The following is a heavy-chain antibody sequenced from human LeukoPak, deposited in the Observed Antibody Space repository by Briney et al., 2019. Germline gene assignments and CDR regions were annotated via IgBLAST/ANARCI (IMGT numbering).Heavy chain of an antibody. Sequence: SETLSLTCTVSGYSISSGDYWGWIRQPPGKGLEWIGSIYHSGRTYYNPSLKSRVTISVDTSKKQFSLKLNSVTAADTAVYYCAREKIGYYDSSGRGWFDPWGQGTLVTVSS. CDR2: IYHSGRT. J-gene: IGHJ5*02. CDR3: AREKIGYYDSSGRGWFDP. CDR1: GYSISSGDY. D-gene: IGHD3-22*01. V-gene: IGHV4-38-2*02.